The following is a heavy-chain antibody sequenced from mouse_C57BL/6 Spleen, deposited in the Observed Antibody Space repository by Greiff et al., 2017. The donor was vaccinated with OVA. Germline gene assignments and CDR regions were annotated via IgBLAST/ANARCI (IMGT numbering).Heavy chain of an antibody. Sequence: QVQLQQPGAELVKPGASVKLSCKASGYTFTSYWMQWVKQRPGQGLEWIGEIDPSDSYTNYNQKFKGRATLTVDTSSSTAYMQLSRLTSEDSAVYYCARRRWLDYWGQGTTLTVSS. D-gene: IGHD1-1*02. CDR3: ARRRWLDY. CDR2: IDPSDSYT. V-gene: IGHV1-50*01. CDR1: GYTFTSYW. J-gene: IGHJ2*01.